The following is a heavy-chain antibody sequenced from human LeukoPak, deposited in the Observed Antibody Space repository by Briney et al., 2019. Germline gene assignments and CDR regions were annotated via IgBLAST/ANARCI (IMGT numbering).Heavy chain of an antibody. CDR2: IFTSGFT. J-gene: IGHJ5*02. CDR3: TGVYSSLWCKWFDP. D-gene: IGHD4-11*01. V-gene: IGHV4-61*02. CDR1: GASMSSDDYY. Sequence: PSETLSLTCTVSGASMSSDDYYWTWIRQPAGGGLEWIGRIFTSGFTDYNPSLRSRVTISLDTSKNQFSLDLSSVTAADTAVYFCTGVYSSLWCKWFDPWGQGTLVTVSS.